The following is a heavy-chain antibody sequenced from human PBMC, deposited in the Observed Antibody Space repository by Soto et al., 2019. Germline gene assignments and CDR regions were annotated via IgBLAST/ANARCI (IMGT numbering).Heavy chain of an antibody. J-gene: IGHJ4*02. Sequence: SETLSLTFTVSGGSISGYYWTWIRQPPGKGLEWVGSLLYGGTTDYNPSHKSRLTMSLDTSKNHFSLKLRSVTAADTAVYYCARHWGPAPVYWGQGTLVTVS. CDR3: ARHWGPAPVY. CDR1: GGSISGYY. CDR2: LLYGGTT. V-gene: IGHV4-39*01. D-gene: IGHD3-16*01.